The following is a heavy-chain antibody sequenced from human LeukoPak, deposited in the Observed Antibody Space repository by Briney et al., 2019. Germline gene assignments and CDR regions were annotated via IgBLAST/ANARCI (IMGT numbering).Heavy chain of an antibody. D-gene: IGHD3-22*01. V-gene: IGHV1-18*01. CDR2: ISAYNGNT. Sequence: ASVKVSCKASGYTFTSYGISWVRQAPGQGLEWMGWISAYNGNTNYAQKLQGRVTMTTDTSTSTAYMELWSLRSDDTAVYYCARDGAPTYYYDSSGYYLADYWGQGTLVTVSS. CDR1: GYTFTSYG. J-gene: IGHJ4*02. CDR3: ARDGAPTYYYDSSGYYLADY.